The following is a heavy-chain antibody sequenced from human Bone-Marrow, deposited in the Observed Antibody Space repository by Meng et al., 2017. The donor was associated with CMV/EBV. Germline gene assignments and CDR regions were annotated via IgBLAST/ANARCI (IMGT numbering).Heavy chain of an antibody. V-gene: IGHV1-2*02. J-gene: IGHJ5*02. D-gene: IGHD2-21*01. CDR3: ARDRDPLVAIRLGWFDP. CDR1: GYTFTDHY. Sequence: SVKVSCKASGYTFTDHYLHWVRQAPGQGLEWMGWINPDTGGTNYAQKFQGRVTMTRDTSINTAYMELNRVRSDDTAVYYCARDRDPLVAIRLGWFDPWGQGTLVTVSS. CDR2: INPDTGGT.